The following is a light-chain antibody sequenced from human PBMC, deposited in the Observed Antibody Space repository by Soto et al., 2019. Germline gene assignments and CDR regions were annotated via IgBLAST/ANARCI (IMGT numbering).Light chain of an antibody. CDR3: QQTYRTPYT. Sequence: DIQMTQSPSSLSASVGDRVTITCRASQSSNNYLNWYHQKPGKAPKLLIYAASSLQSGVPSRFSGSGSGTDFTLTISSLQPEDFATYYCQQTYRTPYTFVQGTKLEIK. J-gene: IGKJ2*01. CDR2: AAS. V-gene: IGKV1-39*01. CDR1: QSSNNY.